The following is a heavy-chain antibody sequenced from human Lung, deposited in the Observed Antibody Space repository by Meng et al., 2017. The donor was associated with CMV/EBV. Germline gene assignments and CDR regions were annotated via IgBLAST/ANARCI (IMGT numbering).Heavy chain of an antibody. D-gene: IGHD6-19*01. CDR2: IYHSGST. Sequence: QAPLQASCPGRVKPSGTLSRTCAVAGGSISSSNWGSWVRQPPGKGLEWIGEIYHSGSTNYNPSLKSRVTISVDKSKNQFSLKLSSVTAADTAVYYCASFPPPGKQWLVTDYWGQGTLVTVSS. J-gene: IGHJ4*02. CDR1: GGSISSSNW. CDR3: ASFPPPGKQWLVTDY. V-gene: IGHV4-4*02.